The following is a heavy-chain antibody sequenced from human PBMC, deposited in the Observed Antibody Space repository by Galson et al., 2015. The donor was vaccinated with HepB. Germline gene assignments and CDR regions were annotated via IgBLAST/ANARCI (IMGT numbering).Heavy chain of an antibody. CDR3: ARDGARFGEIYYYYYGMDV. CDR1: GGSISSYY. CDR2: IYYSGST. D-gene: IGHD3-10*01. Sequence: ETLSLTCTVSGGSISSYYWSWIRQPPGKGLEWIGYIYYSGSTNYNPSLKSRVTISVDTSKNQFSLKLSSVTAADTAVYYCARDGARFGEIYYYYYGMDVWGQGTTVTVSS. V-gene: IGHV4-59*01. J-gene: IGHJ6*02.